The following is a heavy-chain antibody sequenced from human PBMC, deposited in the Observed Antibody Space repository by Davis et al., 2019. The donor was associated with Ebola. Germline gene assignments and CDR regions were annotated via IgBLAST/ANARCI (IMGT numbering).Heavy chain of an antibody. J-gene: IGHJ4*02. V-gene: IGHV3-74*01. Sequence: GESLKISCATSGFTFSSYWMHWVRQAPGKGLVWVSRINSDGSSTSYADSVKGRFTISRDNAKNTLYLQMNSLRAEDTAVYYCATGGSSDYWGQGTLVTVSS. D-gene: IGHD2-2*01. CDR2: INSDGSST. CDR1: GFTFSSYW. CDR3: ATGGSSDY.